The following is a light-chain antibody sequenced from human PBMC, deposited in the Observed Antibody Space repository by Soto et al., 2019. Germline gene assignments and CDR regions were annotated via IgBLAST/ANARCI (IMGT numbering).Light chain of an antibody. CDR1: QGIRNE. Sequence: AIQMTQSPSSLSASVGDRVTITCRASQGIRNELGWFQQKPGQAPKLLIYTASRLQIGVPSRFSGSGSGTDFILTISSLQPEDFATYYCLQDHDYPWTFGQGTKVDIK. J-gene: IGKJ1*01. CDR2: TAS. V-gene: IGKV1-6*01. CDR3: LQDHDYPWT.